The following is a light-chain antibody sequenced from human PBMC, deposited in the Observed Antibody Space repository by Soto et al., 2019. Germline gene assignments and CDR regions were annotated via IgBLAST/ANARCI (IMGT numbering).Light chain of an antibody. CDR2: DAS. V-gene: IGKV3-20*01. CDR3: QQYGSSGT. J-gene: IGKJ1*01. Sequence: EIVMTQSPATRSVSPGERATLSCRASHSVSSNLAWYQQKPGQAPRLLIYDASNRATGIPDRFSGSGSGTDYTLTISRLEPEDFAVYYCQQYGSSGTFGQGTKVDIK. CDR1: HSVSSN.